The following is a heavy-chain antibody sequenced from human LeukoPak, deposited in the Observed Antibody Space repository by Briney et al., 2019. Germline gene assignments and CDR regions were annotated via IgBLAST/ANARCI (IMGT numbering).Heavy chain of an antibody. CDR2: INPSGGST. V-gene: IGHV1-46*01. D-gene: IGHD4-17*01. Sequence: ASVKVSCKASGYTFTSYYMHWVRQAPGQGLEWMGIINPSGGSTSYAQKFQGRVTMTRDMSTSTVYMEPSSLRSEDTAVYYCARASRLDYDFDYWGQGTLVTVSS. CDR3: ARASRLDYDFDY. J-gene: IGHJ4*02. CDR1: GYTFTSYY.